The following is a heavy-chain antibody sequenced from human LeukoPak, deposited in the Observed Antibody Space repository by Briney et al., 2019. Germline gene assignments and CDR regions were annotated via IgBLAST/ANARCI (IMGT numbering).Heavy chain of an antibody. CDR1: GYSFTSYW. CDR3: ASPHYYYDSSGLDAFDI. D-gene: IGHD3-22*01. CDR2: IYPGDSDT. J-gene: IGHJ3*02. V-gene: IGHV5-51*03. Sequence: SGESLKISCKGSGYSFTSYWIGWVRQMPGKGLEWMGIIYPGDSDTRYSPSFQGQVTISADKSISTAYLQWSSLKASDTAMYYCASPHYYYDSSGLDAFDIWGQGTMVTVSS.